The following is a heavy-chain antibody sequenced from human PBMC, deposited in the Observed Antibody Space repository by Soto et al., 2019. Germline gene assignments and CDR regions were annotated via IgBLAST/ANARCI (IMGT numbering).Heavy chain of an antibody. J-gene: IGHJ6*02. CDR1: GYTFTGYG. CDR3: ARRYSSGWPTQYYYYYYGMDV. V-gene: IGHV1-18*01. CDR2: ISAYNGNT. Sequence: GASVKVSCKASGYTFTGYGISWVRQAPGQGLEWMGWISAYNGNTNYAQKLQGRVTMTTDTSTSTAYMELRSLRSDDTAVYYCARRYSSGWPTQYYYYYYGMDVWGQGTTVTVSS. D-gene: IGHD6-19*01.